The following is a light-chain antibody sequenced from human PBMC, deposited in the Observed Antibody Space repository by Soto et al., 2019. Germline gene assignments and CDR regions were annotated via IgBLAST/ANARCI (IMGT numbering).Light chain of an antibody. V-gene: IGKV1-5*01. J-gene: IGKJ4*01. CDR2: DAS. Sequence: DIQMTQSPDSLSAPVGDRVTVTCRASQSINTWLAWYQQKPGKAPKLLIYDASSLQSGVPSRFSGSGSGTQFTLTISSLQPEDFATYYCLQHNSYPLTFGGGTKVDIK. CDR3: LQHNSYPLT. CDR1: QSINTW.